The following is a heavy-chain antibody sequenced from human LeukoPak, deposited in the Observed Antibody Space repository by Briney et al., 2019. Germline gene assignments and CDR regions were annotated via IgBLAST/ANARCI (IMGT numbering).Heavy chain of an antibody. CDR1: GFTFSNYG. CDR2: ISASGGST. J-gene: IGHJ6*02. D-gene: IGHD4-17*01. Sequence: GSLRLSCAASGFTFSNYGMSWVRQSPGKGLEWVSAISASGGSTLYADSVEGRFTISRDNSKNTLYLQMNSLRAEDTAVYYCARVVAVTTSYYYYGMDVWGQGTTVTVSS. V-gene: IGHV3-23*01. CDR3: ARVVAVTTSYYYYGMDV.